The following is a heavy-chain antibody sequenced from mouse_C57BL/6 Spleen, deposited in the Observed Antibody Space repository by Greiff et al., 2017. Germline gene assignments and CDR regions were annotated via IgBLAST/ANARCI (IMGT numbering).Heavy chain of an antibody. J-gene: IGHJ4*01. CDR2: IDPSDSYT. D-gene: IGHD2-5*01. CDR1: GYTFTSYW. Sequence: QVQLKQPGAELVRPGTSVKLSCKASGYTFTSYWMHWVKQRPGQGLEWIGVIDPSDSYTNYTQKFKGKATLTVDTSSRTAYMQLSSLTSEDAAVYYCARRDSNYRAMDYWGQGTSVTVSS. CDR3: ARRDSNYRAMDY. V-gene: IGHV1-59*01.